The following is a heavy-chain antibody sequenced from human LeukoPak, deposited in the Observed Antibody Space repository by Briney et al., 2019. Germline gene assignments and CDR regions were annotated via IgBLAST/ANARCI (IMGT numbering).Heavy chain of an antibody. Sequence: GGSLRLSCAASGFTFSSYGMNWVRQAPGKGLDWVSSISSSSGFIFYADSVKGRFTISRDNAKNSLYLQMNSLRAEDTAVYYCARSGGSGWYSDYWGQGTLVTVSS. CDR1: GFTFSSYG. J-gene: IGHJ4*02. D-gene: IGHD6-19*01. CDR3: ARSGGSGWYSDY. CDR2: ISSSSGFI. V-gene: IGHV3-21*01.